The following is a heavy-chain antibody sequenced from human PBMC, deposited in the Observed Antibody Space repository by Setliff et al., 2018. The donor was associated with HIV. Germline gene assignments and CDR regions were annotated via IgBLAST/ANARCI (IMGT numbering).Heavy chain of an antibody. Sequence: LRLSCAASGFTFSDYYMSWIRQAPGKGLEWVADINGYGKIIYYADSVKGRFTISRDNAKNSLYLQMNSLRAEDTAVYYCARLPAYSSSWYGGDYWGQGTLVTVSS. CDR2: INGYGKII. CDR1: GFTFSDYY. J-gene: IGHJ4*02. D-gene: IGHD6-13*01. V-gene: IGHV3-11*04. CDR3: ARLPAYSSSWYGGDY.